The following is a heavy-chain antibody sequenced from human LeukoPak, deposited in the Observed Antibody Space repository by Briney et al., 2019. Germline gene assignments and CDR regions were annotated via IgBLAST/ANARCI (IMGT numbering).Heavy chain of an antibody. CDR2: IDSSSSHI. CDR3: ARDHCSGGSCYLFGY. J-gene: IGHJ4*02. Sequence: KAGGSLRLSCAGSGFTFSSYSMNWARQAPGKGLEWVSSIDSSSSHIYYADSLKGRFTISRDNAKNSLYLQMNSLRAEDTAAYYCARDHCSGGSCYLFGYWGQGTLVTVSS. D-gene: IGHD2-15*01. V-gene: IGHV3-21*01. CDR1: GFTFSSYS.